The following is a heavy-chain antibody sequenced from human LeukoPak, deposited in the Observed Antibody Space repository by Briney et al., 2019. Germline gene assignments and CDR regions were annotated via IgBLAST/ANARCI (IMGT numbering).Heavy chain of an antibody. Sequence: GGSLRLSCAASGFTFSTYTMNWVRQAPGKGLQWVSSISTRSSYLYYADSVKGRFAISRDDAKNSLYLQLNSLRAEDTAVYYCATLASTDGYWGQGTLVTVSS. V-gene: IGHV3-21*01. CDR1: GFTFSTYT. CDR3: ATLASTDGY. CDR2: ISTRSSYL. D-gene: IGHD1-1*01. J-gene: IGHJ4*02.